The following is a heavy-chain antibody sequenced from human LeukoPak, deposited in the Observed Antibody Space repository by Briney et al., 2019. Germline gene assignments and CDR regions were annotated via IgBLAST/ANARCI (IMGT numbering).Heavy chain of an antibody. V-gene: IGHV1-46*01. CDR1: GYTFTSYY. Sequence: ASVKVSCKASGYTFTSYYMHWVRQAPGQGLEWMGIINPSGGSTSYAQKFQGRVTMTRDTSTSTVYMELSSLRSEDTAVYYCARASGYYYGSGSYAGSYDAFDIWGQGTVVTVSS. CDR2: INPSGGST. CDR3: ARASGYYYGSGSYAGSYDAFDI. D-gene: IGHD3-10*01. J-gene: IGHJ3*02.